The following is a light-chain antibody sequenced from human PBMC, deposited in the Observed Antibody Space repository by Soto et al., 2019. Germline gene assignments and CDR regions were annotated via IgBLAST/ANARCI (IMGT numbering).Light chain of an antibody. J-gene: IGKJ2*01. CDR2: WTS. CDR1: QSVLHSSNNKDY. Sequence: DIVVTQSPDSLAVSLGERATINCKTSQSVLHSSNNKDYIAWYQQRAGQPPKLLIYWTSTRESGVPDRFSGSGSGTDFTLTISSLQAEDVAVYYCQQHYNPHPYTFGQGTKLEIK. V-gene: IGKV4-1*01. CDR3: QQHYNPHPYT.